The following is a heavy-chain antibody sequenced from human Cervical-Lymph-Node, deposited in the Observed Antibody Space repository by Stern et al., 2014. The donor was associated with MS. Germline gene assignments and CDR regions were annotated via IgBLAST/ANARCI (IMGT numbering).Heavy chain of an antibody. J-gene: IGHJ6*02. Sequence: VQLEESGPGLVKPSETLSLTCTVSGGSISSYYWSWIRQPPGKGLEWIGYIYYSGSTNYNPSLKSRVTISVDTSKNQFSLKLSSVTAADTAVYYCARAEELYGMDVWGQGTTVTVSS. CDR2: IYYSGST. CDR3: ARAEELYGMDV. V-gene: IGHV4-59*01. D-gene: IGHD3-10*01. CDR1: GGSISSYY.